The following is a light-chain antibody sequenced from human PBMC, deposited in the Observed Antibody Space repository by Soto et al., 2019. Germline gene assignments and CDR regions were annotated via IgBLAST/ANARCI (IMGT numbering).Light chain of an antibody. CDR3: SSYTTSATLV. V-gene: IGLV2-14*01. CDR2: EVN. Sequence: QSALTQPASVSGSPGQSITISCTGTSSDVGAYNYVSWYQQHPDKAPKLIIFEVNNRPSGVSNRFSGSKSGNTASLTISGHQTEDEADYYCSSYTTSATLVFGGGTKLTVL. CDR1: SSDVGAYNY. J-gene: IGLJ2*01.